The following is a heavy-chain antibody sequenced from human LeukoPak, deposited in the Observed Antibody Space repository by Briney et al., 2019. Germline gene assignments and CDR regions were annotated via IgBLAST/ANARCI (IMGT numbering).Heavy chain of an antibody. J-gene: IGHJ5*02. CDR2: IIPIFGTA. D-gene: IGHD4-17*01. CDR1: GGTFSSYA. V-gene: IGHV1-69*05. Sequence: ASVKVSCKASGGTFSSYAISWVRQAPGQGLEWMGGIIPIFGTANYAQKFQGRVTITTDESTSTAYMELSSLRSEDTAVYCCARASYGDYRFDPWGQGTLVTVSS. CDR3: ARASYGDYRFDP.